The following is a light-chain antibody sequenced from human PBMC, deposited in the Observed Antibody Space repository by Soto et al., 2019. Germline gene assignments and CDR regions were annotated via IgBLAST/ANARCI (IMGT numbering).Light chain of an antibody. CDR1: SSDVGGYNY. Sequence: QSVLTQPASVSGSPGQSITISCTGTSSDVGGYNYVSWYQQHPGKAPKLMIYEVSNRPSGVSNRFSGSKSGNTASLTISGVQAEDEADYYCSSYTSNSTWVFGGGTKVTVL. V-gene: IGLV2-14*01. CDR3: SSYTSNSTWV. J-gene: IGLJ3*02. CDR2: EVS.